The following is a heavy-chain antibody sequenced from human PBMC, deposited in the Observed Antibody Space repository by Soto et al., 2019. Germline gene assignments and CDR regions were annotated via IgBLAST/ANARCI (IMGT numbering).Heavy chain of an antibody. CDR3: AKGHYYGSCAMDV. D-gene: IGHD3-10*01. CDR2: ISVYNGNT. CDR1: GYTFTSYS. J-gene: IGHJ6*02. V-gene: IGHV1-18*01. Sequence: QVQLVQSGAEVREPGASVTVSCQTSGYTFTSYSMTWVRQAPGQGLEWMGWISVYNGNTDNAQKFQGRVTMTADTSTSTADMELRSLRSDDTAVYYCAKGHYYGSCAMDVWGQGTTVTVSS.